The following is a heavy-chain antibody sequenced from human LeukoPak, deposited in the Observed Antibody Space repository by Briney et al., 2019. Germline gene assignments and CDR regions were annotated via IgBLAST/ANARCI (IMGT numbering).Heavy chain of an antibody. J-gene: IGHJ4*02. V-gene: IGHV3-30*02. Sequence: GGSLRLSCAASGFTFSSYGMHWVRQAPGKGLEWVAFIRYDGSNKYYADSVKGRLTISRDNSKNTLYLHVNSLRAEDTAVYYCARGRPLGANFWVYWGQGTLVTVSS. D-gene: IGHD3-16*01. CDR3: ARGRPLGANFWVY. CDR2: IRYDGSNK. CDR1: GFTFSSYG.